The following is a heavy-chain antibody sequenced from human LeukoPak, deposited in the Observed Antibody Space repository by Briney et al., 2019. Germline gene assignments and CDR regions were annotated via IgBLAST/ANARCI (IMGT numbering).Heavy chain of an antibody. D-gene: IGHD3-10*02. J-gene: IGHJ6*03. V-gene: IGHV3-48*03. CDR1: GFTFSSYE. CDR3: AELGITMIGGV. Sequence: PGGSLRFSGAAAGFTFSSYEMYWVRQAPGKGLEWVSYISSSGSTIYYADSVKGRFTISRDNAKNSLYLQMNSLRAEDTAVYYCAELGITMIGGVWGKGTTVTISS. CDR2: ISSSGSTI.